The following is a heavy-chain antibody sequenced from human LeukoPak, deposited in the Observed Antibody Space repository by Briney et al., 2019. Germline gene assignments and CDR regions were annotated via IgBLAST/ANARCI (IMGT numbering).Heavy chain of an antibody. J-gene: IGHJ3*02. Sequence: ASVKVSCKASGYTFTGYYMHWVRQAPGQGLEWMGWINPNSGGTNYAQKFQGRVTMTRDTSISTAYMELSRLRSDDTAVYYCARDGGIAPNAFDIWGQGTMVTVSS. CDR3: ARDGGIAPNAFDI. CDR1: GYTFTGYY. CDR2: INPNSGGT. D-gene: IGHD6-13*01. V-gene: IGHV1-2*02.